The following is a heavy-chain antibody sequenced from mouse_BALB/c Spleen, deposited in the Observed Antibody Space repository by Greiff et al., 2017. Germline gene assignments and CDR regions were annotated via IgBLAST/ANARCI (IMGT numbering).Heavy chain of an antibody. Sequence: VQLQQSGAELMKPGASVKISCKATGYTFSSYWIEWVKQRPGHGLEWIGEILPGSGSTNYNEKFKGKATFTADTSSNTAYMQLSSLTSEDSAVYYCARGSYYYGSSYWFAYWGQGTLVTVSA. CDR2: ILPGSGST. J-gene: IGHJ3*01. CDR3: ARGSYYYGSSYWFAY. D-gene: IGHD1-1*01. CDR1: GYTFSSYW. V-gene: IGHV1-9*01.